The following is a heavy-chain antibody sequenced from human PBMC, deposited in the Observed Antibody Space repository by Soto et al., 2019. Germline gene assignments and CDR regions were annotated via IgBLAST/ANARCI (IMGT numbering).Heavy chain of an antibody. J-gene: IGHJ4*02. V-gene: IGHV1-69*01. CDR2: IIPLFGTP. CDR3: ARDRDDYGSGNYYNRIDF. Sequence: QVQLVQSGAEVKKPVSSVKVSCKASGGIFSTYAISWLRQAPGQGLEWMGGIIPLFGTPNYAQRFQGRVIITADETTSTASMELSRLRSEDTAVYYCARDRDDYGSGNYYNRIDFWGQGTLVTVSS. D-gene: IGHD3-10*01. CDR1: GGIFSTYA.